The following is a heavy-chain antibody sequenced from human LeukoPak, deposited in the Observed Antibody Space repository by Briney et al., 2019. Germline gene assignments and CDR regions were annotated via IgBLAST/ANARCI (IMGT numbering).Heavy chain of an antibody. CDR3: ARETSLAGFASGLGFNY. CDR1: GSSISGWY. J-gene: IGHJ4*02. V-gene: IGHV4-59*01. CDR2: IYGSGYT. D-gene: IGHD6-19*01. Sequence: SETLSLTCTVSGSSISGWYWSWIRQPPGKGLEWIGYIYGSGYTNYNPSLKSRVTMSIDTSKNHFSLKLTSVTAADTATYYCARETSLAGFASGLGFNYWGQGILVTVSS.